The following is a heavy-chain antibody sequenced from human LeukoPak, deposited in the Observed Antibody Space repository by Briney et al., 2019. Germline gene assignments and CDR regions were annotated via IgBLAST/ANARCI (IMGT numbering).Heavy chain of an antibody. CDR2: ISAYNGNT. J-gene: IGHJ6*03. CDR1: GYTLTELS. V-gene: IGHV1-18*01. CDR3: ARVGATRSSYYYYYYMDV. Sequence: RGASVKVSCKVSGYTLTELSMHWVRQAPGQGLEWMGWISAYNGNTNYAQKLQGRVTMTTDTSTSTAYMELRSLRSDDTAVYYCARVGATRSSYYYYYYMDVWGKGTTVTVSS. D-gene: IGHD1-26*01.